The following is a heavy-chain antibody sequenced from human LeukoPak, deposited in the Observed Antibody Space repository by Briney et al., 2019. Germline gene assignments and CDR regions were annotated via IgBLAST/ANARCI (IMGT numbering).Heavy chain of an antibody. CDR1: GGSISSSNW. CDR3: ARLARGYYGSGAMEY. CDR2: IYHSGST. J-gene: IGHJ4*02. Sequence: SETLSLTCAVSGGSISSSNWWSWVRQPPGKGLEWIGEIYHSGSTNYNPSLKSRVTISVDTSKNQFSLKLSSVTAADTAVYYCARLARGYYGSGAMEYWGQGTLVTVSS. D-gene: IGHD3-10*01. V-gene: IGHV4-4*02.